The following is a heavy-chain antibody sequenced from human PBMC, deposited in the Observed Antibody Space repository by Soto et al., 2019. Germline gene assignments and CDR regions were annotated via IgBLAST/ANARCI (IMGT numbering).Heavy chain of an antibody. V-gene: IGHV3-23*01. CDR3: AKDPMEGLDHFFDS. D-gene: IGHD3-3*01. CDR2: INAGGGST. Sequence: GGSLRLSCAGSGFTFSSYDMSWVRQAPVKGLEWVSAINAGGGSTYYADSVKGRFTISRDNSKNTLYLQMNSLSPEDTAVYYCAKDPMEGLDHFFDSWGPGTLVTVSS. CDR1: GFTFSSYD. J-gene: IGHJ4*02.